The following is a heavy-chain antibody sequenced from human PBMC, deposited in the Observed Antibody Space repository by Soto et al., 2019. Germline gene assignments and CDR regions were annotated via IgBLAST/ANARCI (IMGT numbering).Heavy chain of an antibody. CDR3: AKVHTYYYDSSGYSEITPSLY. V-gene: IGHV3-23*01. CDR1: GFTFSSYA. D-gene: IGHD3-22*01. CDR2: ISGSGGST. Sequence: PGGSLRLSCAASGFTFSSYAMSWVRQAPGKGLEWVSAISGSGGSTYYADSVKGRFTISRDNSKNTLYLQMNSLGAEDTAVYYCAKVHTYYYDSSGYSEITPSLYWGQGTLVTVSS. J-gene: IGHJ4*02.